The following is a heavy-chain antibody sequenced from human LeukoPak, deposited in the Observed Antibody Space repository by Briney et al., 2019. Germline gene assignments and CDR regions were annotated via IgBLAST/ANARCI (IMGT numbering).Heavy chain of an antibody. CDR2: INPSGGST. CDR1: GYTFTSYY. CDR3: ARGGYCSSTSCFEFDY. V-gene: IGHV1-46*01. D-gene: IGHD2-2*01. Sequence: ASVKVSCKASGYTFTSYYMHWVRQAPGQGLEWMGIINPSGGSTSYAQKFQGRVTMTRDTSTSAVYMELSSLRSEDTAVYYCARGGYCSSTSCFEFDYWSQGTLVTVSS. J-gene: IGHJ4*02.